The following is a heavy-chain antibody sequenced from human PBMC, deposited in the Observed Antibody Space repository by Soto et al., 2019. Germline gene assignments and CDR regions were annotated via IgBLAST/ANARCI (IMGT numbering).Heavy chain of an antibody. Sequence: GGSLRLSCAASGFTFSSYGMHWVRQAPGKGLEWVAVISYDGSNKYYADSVKGRFTISRDNSKNTLYLQMNSLRAEDTAVYYCAKDGRPYDSSGYKDYWGQGTLVTVSS. CDR2: ISYDGSNK. D-gene: IGHD3-22*01. V-gene: IGHV3-30*18. CDR1: GFTFSSYG. CDR3: AKDGRPYDSSGYKDY. J-gene: IGHJ4*02.